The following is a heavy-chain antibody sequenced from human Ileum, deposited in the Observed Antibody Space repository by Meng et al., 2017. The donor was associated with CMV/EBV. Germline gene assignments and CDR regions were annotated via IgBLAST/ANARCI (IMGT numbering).Heavy chain of an antibody. V-gene: IGHV1-2*02. Sequence: SCKAVGYPFAGYYIHWVRQAHGQGLGWVGWVNPNSGGTHFAQRFRGRVTVTRDTSIYTAYMELNRLTFDDTAVYYCARGSTSRQFDFWGQGTLVTVSS. CDR1: GYPFAGYY. D-gene: IGHD2/OR15-2a*01. CDR2: VNPNSGGT. CDR3: ARGSTSRQFDF. J-gene: IGHJ4*02.